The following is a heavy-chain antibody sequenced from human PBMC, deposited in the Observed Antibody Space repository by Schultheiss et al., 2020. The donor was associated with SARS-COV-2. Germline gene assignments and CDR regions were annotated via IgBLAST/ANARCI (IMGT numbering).Heavy chain of an antibody. Sequence: ASVKVSCKASGGTFSSYAISWVRQAPGQGLEWMGWIGPYNGNTRNAQKFQGRITMTTDTSTSTVYMELRNLRSDDTALYFCARDGRPYGDSFFDSWGQGTLVTVSS. J-gene: IGHJ4*02. D-gene: IGHD4-17*01. CDR2: IGPYNGNT. CDR1: GGTFSSYA. CDR3: ARDGRPYGDSFFDS. V-gene: IGHV1-18*01.